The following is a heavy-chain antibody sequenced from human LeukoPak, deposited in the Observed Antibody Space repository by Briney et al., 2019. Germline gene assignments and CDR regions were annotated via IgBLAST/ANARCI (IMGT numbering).Heavy chain of an antibody. J-gene: IGHJ4*02. CDR1: GGSFSGYY. Sequence: SETLSLTCAVYGGSFSGYYWGWIRQPPGKGLEWIGSIYYSGSTYYNPSLKSRVTISVDTSKNQFSLKLSSVTAADTAVYYCARQKGYYYGSGSYNLDYWGQGTLVTVSS. CDR2: IYYSGST. CDR3: ARQKGYYYGSGSYNLDY. V-gene: IGHV4-39*01. D-gene: IGHD3-10*01.